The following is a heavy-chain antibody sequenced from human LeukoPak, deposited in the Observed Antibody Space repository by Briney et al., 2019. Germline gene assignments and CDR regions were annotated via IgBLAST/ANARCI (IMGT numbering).Heavy chain of an antibody. J-gene: IGHJ4*02. CDR1: GGSISSYY. Sequence: SETLSLTCTVSGGSISSYYWSWIRQPPGKGLEWIGYIYYSGSTNYNPSLKSRVTISVDTSRNQFSLKLSSVTAADTAVYYCARDRSPGGSSWDWGQGTLVTVSS. CDR2: IYYSGST. V-gene: IGHV4-59*01. CDR3: ARDRSPGGSSWD. D-gene: IGHD6-13*01.